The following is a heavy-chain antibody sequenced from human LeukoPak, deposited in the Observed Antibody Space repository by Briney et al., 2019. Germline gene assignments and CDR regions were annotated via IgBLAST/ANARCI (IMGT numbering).Heavy chain of an antibody. J-gene: IGHJ4*02. CDR3: ASPTGY. Sequence: SETLSLTCAAYGGSFSGYYWSWIRQPPGKGLEWIGEINHSGSTNYNPSLKSRVTISVDTSKNQFSLKLSSVTAADTAVYYCASPTGYWGQGTLVTVSS. V-gene: IGHV4-34*01. CDR1: GGSFSGYY. CDR2: INHSGST.